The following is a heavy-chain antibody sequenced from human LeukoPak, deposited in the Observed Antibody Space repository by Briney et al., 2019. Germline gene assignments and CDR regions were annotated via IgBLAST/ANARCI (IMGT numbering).Heavy chain of an antibody. Sequence: SETLSLTCTVSGGSVSSGSYYWSWIRQPPGKGLEWIGYIYYSGSTNYNPSPKSRVTISVDTSKNQFSLKLSPVTAADTAVYYCARDHEGIDYWGQGTLVTVSS. V-gene: IGHV4-61*01. CDR1: GGSVSSGSYY. CDR2: IYYSGST. D-gene: IGHD3-10*01. CDR3: ARDHEGIDY. J-gene: IGHJ4*02.